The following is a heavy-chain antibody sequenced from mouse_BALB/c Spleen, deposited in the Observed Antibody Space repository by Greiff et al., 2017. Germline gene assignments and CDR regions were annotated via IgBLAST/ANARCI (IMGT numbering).Heavy chain of an antibody. CDR3: ARDRTTAFYAMDC. CDR2: ISDGGSYT. Sequence: EVNVVESGGGLVKPGGSLKLSCAASGFTFSDYYMYWVRQTPEKRLEWVATISDGGSYTYYPDSVKGRFTISRDNAKNNLYLQMSSLKSEDTAMYYCARDRTTAFYAMDCWGQGTSVTVSS. J-gene: IGHJ4*01. CDR1: GFTFSDYY. D-gene: IGHD1-2*01. V-gene: IGHV5-4*02.